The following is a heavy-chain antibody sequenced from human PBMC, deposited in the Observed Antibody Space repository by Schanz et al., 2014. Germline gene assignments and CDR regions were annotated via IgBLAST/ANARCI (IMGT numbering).Heavy chain of an antibody. CDR1: GFTFSSYA. J-gene: IGHJ6*02. CDR3: ARDFDDRRGYGSGYCLGDCMDV. CDR2: MSYDGSIK. Sequence: QVQLVESGGGVVQPGRSLRLSCAASGFTFSSYAMHWVRQAPGKGLEWVAAMSYDGSIKYYGDSVKGRFTISRDNAKNSRYLQMNSLRAEDTAVYYCARDFDDRRGYGSGYCLGDCMDVWGQGTTVTVSS. D-gene: IGHD3-10*01. V-gene: IGHV3-30*04.